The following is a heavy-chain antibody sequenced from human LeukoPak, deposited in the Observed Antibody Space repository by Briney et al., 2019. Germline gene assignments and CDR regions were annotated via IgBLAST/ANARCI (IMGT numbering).Heavy chain of an antibody. CDR3: AKDDAWLQYGN. D-gene: IGHD5-24*01. CDR1: GFTFSSYA. J-gene: IGHJ4*02. V-gene: IGHV3-64*01. CDR2: ISSNGGST. Sequence: GGSLRLSCAASGFTFSSYAMHWVRQAPGKGPEYVSAISSNGGSTYYANSVKGRFTISRDNSKGTVYLQMNSLRPEDTAVYYCAKDDAWLQYGNWGRGTLVTVSS.